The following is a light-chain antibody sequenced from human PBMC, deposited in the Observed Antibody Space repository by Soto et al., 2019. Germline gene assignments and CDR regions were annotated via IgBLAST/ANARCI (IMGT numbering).Light chain of an antibody. CDR2: EVT. V-gene: IGLV2-8*01. CDR3: SSYAGSKTL. Sequence: QSALTQPPSASGSPGQSGTISCTGTSSDVGNYNYVSWYQPHPGKAPKLMIYEVTKRPSGVPDRFSGSKSGNTASLTVSGLQAEDEADYYCSSYAGSKTLFGGGTKVTVL. J-gene: IGLJ3*02. CDR1: SSDVGNYNY.